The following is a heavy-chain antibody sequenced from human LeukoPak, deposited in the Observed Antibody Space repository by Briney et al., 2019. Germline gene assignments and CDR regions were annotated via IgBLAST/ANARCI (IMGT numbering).Heavy chain of an antibody. V-gene: IGHV3-30*18. CDR1: GFAFSSYG. D-gene: IGHD6-6*01. J-gene: IGHJ4*02. CDR2: ISYDGSNQ. CDR3: AKVAPSRQLVEYFDC. Sequence: GGSLRLSCAASGFAFSSYGMHWIRQAPGKGLEWVAIISYDGSNQFYADSAKGRFTISRDNSKNTLDLQMNSLRLEDTAVYYCAKVAPSRQLVEYFDCWGQGALVTVSS.